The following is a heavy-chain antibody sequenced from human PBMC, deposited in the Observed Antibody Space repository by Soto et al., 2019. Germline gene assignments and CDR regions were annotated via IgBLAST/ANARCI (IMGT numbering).Heavy chain of an antibody. V-gene: IGHV1-3*01. CDR2: INAGNGNT. CDR3: ARVAPSGDSVPRFDP. CDR1: GYTFTTYN. Sequence: ASVKVSCKAFGYTFTTYNIHWLRQAPGQGLEWMGWINAGNGNTRSPRKFQGRVIITRDTSATTAYLEVDSLRSEDTAIYYCARVAPSGDSVPRFDPWGQGTLVTVSS. J-gene: IGHJ5*02. D-gene: IGHD3-3*01.